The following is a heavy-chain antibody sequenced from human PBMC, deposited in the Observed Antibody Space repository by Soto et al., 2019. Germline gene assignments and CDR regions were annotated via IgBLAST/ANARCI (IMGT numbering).Heavy chain of an antibody. J-gene: IGHJ3*02. Sequence: GGSLRLSCAASGFTFSTYSMNWVRQAPGKGLEWVSYISSSSSTILYTDSVTGRFTVSRDNAKNSMYLQMNSLRAEDTAVYYCARGPGGLPDAFDIWGQGTMVTVSS. D-gene: IGHD3-10*01. CDR3: ARGPGGLPDAFDI. CDR2: ISSSSSTI. CDR1: GFTFSTYS. V-gene: IGHV3-48*01.